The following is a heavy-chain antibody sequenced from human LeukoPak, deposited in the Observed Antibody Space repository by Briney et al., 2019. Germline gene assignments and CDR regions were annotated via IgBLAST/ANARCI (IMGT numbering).Heavy chain of an antibody. CDR1: GFTFSDSW. D-gene: IGHD3-9*01. CDR3: AKGPTYYDIDY. J-gene: IGHJ4*02. V-gene: IGHV3-23*01. CDR2: ISGSGGST. Sequence: GGSLRLSCAASGFTFSDSWMSWVRQAPGKGLEWVSAISGSGGSTYYADSVKGRFTISRDNSKNTLYLQMNSLRAEDTAVYYCAKGPTYYDIDYWGQGTLVTVSS.